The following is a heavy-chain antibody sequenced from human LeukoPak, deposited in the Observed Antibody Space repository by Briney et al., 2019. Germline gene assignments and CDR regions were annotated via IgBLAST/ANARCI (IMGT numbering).Heavy chain of an antibody. V-gene: IGHV3-23*01. CDR3: VKDGRRSSLP. CDR1: GFTFSNYA. D-gene: IGHD6-13*01. J-gene: IGHJ4*02. CDR2: ITSNGANT. Sequence: GGSLRLSCAASGFTFSNYAMSCVRQAPGKGPEWVSAITSNGANTDYADSVKGRFTISRDNSKNTLSLQMNSLRAEDTAVYYCVKDGRRSSLPWGQGTLVTVSS.